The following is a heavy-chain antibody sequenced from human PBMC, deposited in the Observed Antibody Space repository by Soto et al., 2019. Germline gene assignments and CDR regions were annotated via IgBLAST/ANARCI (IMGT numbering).Heavy chain of an antibody. CDR2: INSDGSRT. CDR3: ACECSSSSGGMDV. CDR1: GFTFTDYW. V-gene: IGHV3-74*01. J-gene: IGHJ6*02. D-gene: IGHD6-6*01. Sequence: PGGSLRLSCAAYGFTFTDYWTHWVRQAPGKGLVWVSRINSDGSRTSYADSVTGRFTISRDNAKNTLYLQMNSLRVEDTALYYCACECSSSSGGMDVWGQGTTVTVSS.